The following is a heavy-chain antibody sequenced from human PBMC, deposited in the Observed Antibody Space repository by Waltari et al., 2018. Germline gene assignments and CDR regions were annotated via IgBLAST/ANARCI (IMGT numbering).Heavy chain of an antibody. J-gene: IGHJ6*03. CDR1: GYTFTDYY. Sequence: QVQLVQSGTEMKKPGASVKVSCEASGYTFTDYYMHWVRQAPGQGLEWMGRINPKTGDTKYGQKFQGRVTMTRETSIRTAYLELSRLRSDDTAVYYCARESGFWSGSSPDYNFYLDVWGKGSTVTVS. CDR2: INPKTGDT. V-gene: IGHV1-2*06. CDR3: ARESGFWSGSSPDYNFYLDV. D-gene: IGHD3-3*01.